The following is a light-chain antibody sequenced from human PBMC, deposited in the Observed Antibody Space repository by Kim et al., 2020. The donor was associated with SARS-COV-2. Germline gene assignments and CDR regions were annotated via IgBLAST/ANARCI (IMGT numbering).Light chain of an antibody. J-gene: IGLJ2*01. Sequence: QSVTISCTGTSRDIGGFKYVSWYQHHPGKAPKLIIYDITQRPSGVPDRFSGSKSGNTASLSISGLQAEDEADYYCCSYAGTYTYVVIGGGTKVTVL. V-gene: IGLV2-11*01. CDR3: CSYAGTYTYVV. CDR2: DIT. CDR1: SRDIGGFKY.